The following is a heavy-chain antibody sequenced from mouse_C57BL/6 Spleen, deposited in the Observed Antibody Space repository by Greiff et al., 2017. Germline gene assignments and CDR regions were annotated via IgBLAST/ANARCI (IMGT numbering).Heavy chain of an antibody. J-gene: IGHJ2*01. CDR3: ARWRYYYGSGDYFDY. Sequence: VQLKQSGPELVKPGASVKMSCKASGYTFTDYNMHWVKQSHGKSLEWIGYINPNNGGTSYNQKFKGKATLTVNKSSSTAYMELRSLTSEDSAVXYCARWRYYYGSGDYFDYWGQGTTLTVSS. CDR2: INPNNGGT. V-gene: IGHV1-22*01. CDR1: GYTFTDYN. D-gene: IGHD1-1*01.